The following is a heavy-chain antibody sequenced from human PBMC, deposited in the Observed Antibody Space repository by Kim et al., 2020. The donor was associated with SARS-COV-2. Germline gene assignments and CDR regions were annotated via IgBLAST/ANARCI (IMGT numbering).Heavy chain of an antibody. V-gene: IGHV4-31*03. J-gene: IGHJ4*02. Sequence: SETLSLTCTVSGGSISSGGYYWSWIRQHPGKGLEWIGYIYYSGSTYYNPSLKSRVTISVDTSKNQFSLKLSSVTAADTAVYYCARAPRRIITIFGVVTHFDYWGQETLVNGAS. CDR3: ARAPRRIITIFGVVTHFDY. CDR2: IYYSGST. D-gene: IGHD3-3*01. CDR1: GGSISSGGYY.